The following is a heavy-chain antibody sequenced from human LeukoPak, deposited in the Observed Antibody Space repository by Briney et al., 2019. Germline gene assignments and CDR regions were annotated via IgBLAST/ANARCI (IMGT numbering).Heavy chain of an antibody. CDR3: ARTPIWLVRSYYYYYMDV. D-gene: IGHD6-6*01. CDR2: INHSGST. J-gene: IGHJ6*03. Sequence: SETLSLTCAVYGGSFSGYYWSWIRQPPGKGLERIGEINHSGSTNYNPSLKSRVTISVDTSKNQFSLKLSSVTAADTAVYYCARTPIWLVRSYYYYYMDVWGKGTTVTVSS. V-gene: IGHV4-34*01. CDR1: GGSFSGYY.